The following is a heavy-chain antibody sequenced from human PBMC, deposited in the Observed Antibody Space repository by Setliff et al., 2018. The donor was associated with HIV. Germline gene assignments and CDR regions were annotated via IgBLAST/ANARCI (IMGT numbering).Heavy chain of an antibody. CDR1: GYTFTSYG. CDR2: ISAYNGNT. CDR3: ARFEGRDKRGYSYGAYYYYMDV. Sequence: ASVKVSCKASGYTFTSYGISWVRQAPGQGLEWMGWISAYNGNTNYAQKFQGRVTLTTDTSTSTAYTEVKSLRSDDTAVYYCARFEGRDKRGYSYGAYYYYMDVWGKGTTVTVSS. J-gene: IGHJ6*03. V-gene: IGHV1-18*01. D-gene: IGHD5-18*01.